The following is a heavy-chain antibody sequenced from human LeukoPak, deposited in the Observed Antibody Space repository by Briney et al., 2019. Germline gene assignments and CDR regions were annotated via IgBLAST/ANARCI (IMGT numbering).Heavy chain of an antibody. J-gene: IGHJ6*02. CDR1: GGSVSSGSYY. D-gene: IGHD5-18*01. CDR3: ARDKSRLRGYGMDV. V-gene: IGHV4-61*01. CDR2: IHYSGST. Sequence: PSKTLSLTCTVSGGSVSSGSYYWTWIRQPPGKGLEWIGYIHYSGSTNYNPSLKSRVTIPVDTSKNQFSLKLSSVTAADTAVYYCARDKSRLRGYGMDVWGQGTTVTVSS.